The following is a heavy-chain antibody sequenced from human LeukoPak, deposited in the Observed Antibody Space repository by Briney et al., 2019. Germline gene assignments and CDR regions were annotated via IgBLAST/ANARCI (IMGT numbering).Heavy chain of an antibody. D-gene: IGHD2-2*01. J-gene: IGHJ4*02. Sequence: GGSLRLSCAASGFTFSTHPMNWVRQAPGKGLEWVSYISSSSSTIYYADSVKGRFTISRDNAKNSLYLQMNSLRAEDTAIYHCAREQRGVVVLWLWGQGTLVTVSS. CDR1: GFTFSTHP. CDR2: ISSSSSTI. CDR3: AREQRGVVVLWL. V-gene: IGHV3-48*01.